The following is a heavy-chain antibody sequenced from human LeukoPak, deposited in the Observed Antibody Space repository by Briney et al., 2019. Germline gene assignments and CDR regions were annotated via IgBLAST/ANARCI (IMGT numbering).Heavy chain of an antibody. Sequence: GGSLRLSCTASGFTFRSYTMHWVRQAPGKGLEYLSATTSNGGSTYYANSVKGRFTISRDNSKNTLYLQMGSLRAEDTAVYYCAKDQSIVLSMWDYWGQGTLVTVSS. CDR2: TTSNGGST. D-gene: IGHD6-6*01. CDR3: AKDQSIVLSMWDY. V-gene: IGHV3-64*01. CDR1: GFTFRSYT. J-gene: IGHJ4*02.